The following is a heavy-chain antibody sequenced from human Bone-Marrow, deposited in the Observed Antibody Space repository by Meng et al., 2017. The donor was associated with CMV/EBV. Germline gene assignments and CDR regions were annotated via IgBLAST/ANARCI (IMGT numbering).Heavy chain of an antibody. CDR1: GFTFSSYW. V-gene: IGHV3-74*01. D-gene: IGHD2-2*01. CDR3: ARESQDIVVVPAIDGMDV. CDR2: INSDGSST. J-gene: IGHJ6*02. Sequence: GESLKISCAASGFTFSSYWMHWVRQAPGKGLVWVSRINSDGSSTSYADSVKGRFTISRDNAKNTLYLQMNSLRAEDTAVYYCARESQDIVVVPAIDGMDVWGQGTTVTVSS.